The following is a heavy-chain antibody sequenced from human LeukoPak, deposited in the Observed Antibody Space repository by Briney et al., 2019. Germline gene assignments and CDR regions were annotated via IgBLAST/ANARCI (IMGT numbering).Heavy chain of an antibody. Sequence: GGSLRLSCTASGFTFGDYAVNWVRQAPGKGLEWVGFIRSKTYGGTTEYAASVEGRFTISRDDSKSIAYLQMNSLKTEDTALYCCARAYDSSGYYQAYWGQGTLVTVSS. CDR2: IRSKTYGGTT. D-gene: IGHD3-22*01. V-gene: IGHV3-49*04. CDR3: ARAYDSSGYYQAY. J-gene: IGHJ4*02. CDR1: GFTFGDYA.